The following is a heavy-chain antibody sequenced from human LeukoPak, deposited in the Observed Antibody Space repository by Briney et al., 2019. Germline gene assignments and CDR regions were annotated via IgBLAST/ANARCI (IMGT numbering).Heavy chain of an antibody. D-gene: IGHD6-19*01. Sequence: GGSLRLSCTASGFTFSSYWMSWVRQAPGKGLEWVANIKKDGSDKHYVDSVKGRFTISRDNAKNSLYLQMNSLTAEDTAVYYCAREPNIAVAATGDYWGQGVLVTVSS. CDR2: IKKDGSDK. CDR1: GFTFSSYW. V-gene: IGHV3-7*01. J-gene: IGHJ4*02. CDR3: AREPNIAVAATGDY.